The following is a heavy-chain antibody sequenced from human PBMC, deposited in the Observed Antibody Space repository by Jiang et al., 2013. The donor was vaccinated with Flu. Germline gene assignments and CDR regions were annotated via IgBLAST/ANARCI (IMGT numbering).Heavy chain of an antibody. CDR2: TYYKSVWYT. CDR1: GDSVSSNSAT. V-gene: IGHV6-1*01. J-gene: IGHJ3*02. Sequence: SQTLSLTCAISGDSVSSNSATWSWIRQSPSRGLEWLGRTYYKSVWYTDYAVSVKSRITINADTSKNQFSLQLNSVTPEDTAVYYCARGEIQVGATTGGDAFDIWGQGTMVTVSS. D-gene: IGHD1-26*01. CDR3: ARGEIQVGATTGGDAFDI.